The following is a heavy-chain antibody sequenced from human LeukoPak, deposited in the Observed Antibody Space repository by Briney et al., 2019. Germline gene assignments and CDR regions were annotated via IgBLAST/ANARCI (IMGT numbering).Heavy chain of an antibody. CDR1: GGSISNNY. CDR2: IYYSGST. J-gene: IGHJ4*02. D-gene: IGHD2-21*01. Sequence: SETLSLTCTVSGGSISNNYWSWFRQPPGKGLEWIGYIYYSGSTNYNPSLKSRVTISVDTSKNQFSLKLSSVTAADTAVYYCARGHIDYPGDYWGQGTLVTVSS. V-gene: IGHV4-59*12. CDR3: ARGHIDYPGDY.